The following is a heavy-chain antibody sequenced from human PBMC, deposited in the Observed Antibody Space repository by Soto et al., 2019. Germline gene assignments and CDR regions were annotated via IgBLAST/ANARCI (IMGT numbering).Heavy chain of an antibody. CDR2: ISGSGGST. J-gene: IGHJ4*02. D-gene: IGHD6-6*01. V-gene: IGHV3-23*01. Sequence: PGGSLRLSCAASGFTFSSYGMSWVRQSPGQGLEWVSAISGSGGSTYYADSVKGRFTISRDNSKNTLYLQMNSLRAEDTAVYYCAKAHYSSSALNPTYFDYWGQGALVTVSS. CDR1: GFTFSSYG. CDR3: AKAHYSSSALNPTYFDY.